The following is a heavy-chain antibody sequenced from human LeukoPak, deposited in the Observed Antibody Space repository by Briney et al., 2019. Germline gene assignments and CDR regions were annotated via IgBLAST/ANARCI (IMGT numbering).Heavy chain of an antibody. J-gene: IGHJ6*04. CDR3: AELGITMIGGV. V-gene: IGHV3-21*06. CDR2: FGSDLSFT. Sequence: PGGSLRLSCAGSGFTFSHYSMNWVRQAPGKGLEWVASFGSDLSFTSYADSVKGRFTISRDNAESSLHLQMNSLRAEDTAVYYCAELGITMIGGVWGKGTTVTISS. CDR1: GFTFSHYS. D-gene: IGHD3-10*02.